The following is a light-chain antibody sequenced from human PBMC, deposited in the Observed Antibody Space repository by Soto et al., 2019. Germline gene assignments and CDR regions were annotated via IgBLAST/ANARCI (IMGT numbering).Light chain of an antibody. CDR2: RNN. Sequence: QSALTQPPSASGTPGQRVTISCSGTISNIGSNHVYWYQQLPGMAPKLLIYRNNQRPSGVPDRFSGSKSGTSASLAISGLRSEDEADYYCATWDDRLSGRGVFGTGTKVTVL. V-gene: IGLV1-47*01. J-gene: IGLJ1*01. CDR3: ATWDDRLSGRGV. CDR1: ISNIGSNH.